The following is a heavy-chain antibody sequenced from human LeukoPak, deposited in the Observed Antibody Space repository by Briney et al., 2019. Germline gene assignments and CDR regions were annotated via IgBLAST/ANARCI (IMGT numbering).Heavy chain of an antibody. V-gene: IGHV4-34*01. Sequence: PSETLSLTCAVYGGSFSCYYWSWIRQPPGKGLEWIGEINHSGSTNYNPSLKSRVTISVDTSKNQFSLKLSSVTAADTAVYYCAISPLLRFFEWLPSFDYGGQGTLVTVSS. J-gene: IGHJ4*02. CDR3: AISPLLRFFEWLPSFDY. CDR2: INHSGST. CDR1: GGSFSCYY. D-gene: IGHD3-3*01.